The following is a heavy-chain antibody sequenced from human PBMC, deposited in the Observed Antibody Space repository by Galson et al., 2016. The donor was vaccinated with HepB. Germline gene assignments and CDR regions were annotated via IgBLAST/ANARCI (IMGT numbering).Heavy chain of an antibody. Sequence: SLRLSCATSGFTFNDYAMHWVRQAPGKGLEWVSGISWNSSRIDYADSVKGRFTVSRDNAKNSLYLQINSLRAEDTALYYCAKATSGSAYGPRYFQHWGQGTLVTVSS. V-gene: IGHV3-9*01. CDR1: GFTFNDYA. CDR3: AKATSGSAYGPRYFQH. J-gene: IGHJ1*01. CDR2: ISWNSSRI. D-gene: IGHD3-10*01.